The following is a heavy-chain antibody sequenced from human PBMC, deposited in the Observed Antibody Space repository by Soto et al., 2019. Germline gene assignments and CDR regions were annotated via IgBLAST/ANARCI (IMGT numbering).Heavy chain of an antibody. CDR3: AREGHAFHNYFDF. J-gene: IGHJ4*02. CDR1: RGDLSGYY. V-gene: IGHV4-34*01. Sequence: QLQLQQLGAGLLKPSETLSLTCASSRGDLSGYYWSWIRQSPGKPLEWIGKINHGGRTRYNPSPEGRVIISMDTSKTQFSLRPTSVTAADAGLYFCAREGHAFHNYFDFCGQGTLVTVSS. CDR2: INHGGRT.